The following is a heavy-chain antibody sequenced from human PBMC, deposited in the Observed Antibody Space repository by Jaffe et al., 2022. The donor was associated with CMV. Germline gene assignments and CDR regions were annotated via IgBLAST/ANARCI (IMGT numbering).Heavy chain of an antibody. Sequence: QVQLHESGPGLVKPSETLSLTCTVSGGSISSDMYYWGWIRQPPGKGPEWIVSIPSSGTTYYNPSLRHRVTVSLDTSKNQFSLKLTSLTAADTAVYYCARQEGNVVVVYAPFDFWGPGTLVTVSS. D-gene: IGHD2-8*02. J-gene: IGHJ4*02. CDR1: GGSISSDMYY. V-gene: IGHV4-39*01. CDR2: IPSSGTT. CDR3: ARQEGNVVVVYAPFDF.